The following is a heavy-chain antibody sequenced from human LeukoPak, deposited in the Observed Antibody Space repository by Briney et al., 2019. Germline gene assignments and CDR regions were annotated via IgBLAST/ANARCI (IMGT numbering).Heavy chain of an antibody. J-gene: IGHJ4*02. V-gene: IGHV4-34*01. D-gene: IGHD5-18*01. Sequence: SGTLSLTCAVYGGSSSGYYWSWIRQPPGKGREWIGEINHSGSTNYNPSLKSRVTISVDTSKNQFSLKLSSVTAADTAVYYCARGLGTAMNFDYWGQGTLVTVSS. CDR1: GGSSSGYY. CDR2: INHSGST. CDR3: ARGLGTAMNFDY.